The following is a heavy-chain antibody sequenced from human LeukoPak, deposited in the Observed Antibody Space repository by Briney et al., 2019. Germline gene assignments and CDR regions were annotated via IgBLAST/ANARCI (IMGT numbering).Heavy chain of an antibody. Sequence: SETLSLTCTVSGGSISSYYWSWIRQPPGKGLEWIGYIYYSGSTNYNPSLKSRVTMSVDTSKNQFSLKLSSVTAADTAVYYCARVGGYDSLDYWGQGTLVTVSS. CDR2: IYYSGST. CDR3: ARVGGYDSLDY. CDR1: GGSISSYY. J-gene: IGHJ4*02. D-gene: IGHD5-12*01. V-gene: IGHV4-59*12.